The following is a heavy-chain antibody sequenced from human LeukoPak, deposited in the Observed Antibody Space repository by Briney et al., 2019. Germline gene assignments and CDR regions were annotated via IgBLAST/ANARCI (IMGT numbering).Heavy chain of an antibody. CDR2: IYDSGST. D-gene: IGHD2-2*02. J-gene: IGHJ4*02. CDR3: ARDLGSYTSFDY. V-gene: IGHV4-59*01. Sequence: XXXTXXVSGGSXSSYYWSWIRQPPGKGLEWIGYIYDSGSTNYNPSLRSRVTISVDPSKNQFSLKLKSVTAADTAVYYCARDLGSYTSFDYWGQGILVTVSS. CDR1: GGSXSSYY.